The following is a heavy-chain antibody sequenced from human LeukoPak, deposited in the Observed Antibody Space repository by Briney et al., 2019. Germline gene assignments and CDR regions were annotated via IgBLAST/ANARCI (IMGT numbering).Heavy chain of an antibody. J-gene: IGHJ4*02. CDR3: ARLARLQGYCSSTSCYGDGVNY. CDR1: GYTFTGYY. Sequence: ASVKVSCKASGYTFTGYYMHWVRQAPGQGLEWMGWINPNSGGTNYAQKFQGRVTMTRDTSISTAYMELSRLRSDDTAVYYCARLARLQGYCSSTSCYGDGVNYWGQGTLVTVSS. CDR2: INPNSGGT. D-gene: IGHD2-2*01. V-gene: IGHV1-2*02.